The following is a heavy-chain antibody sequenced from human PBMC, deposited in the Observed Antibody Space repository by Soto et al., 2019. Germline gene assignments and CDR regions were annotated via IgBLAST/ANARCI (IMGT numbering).Heavy chain of an antibody. CDR3: ATGDRLGYCSGGSCYHYYYGMDV. D-gene: IGHD2-15*01. J-gene: IGHJ6*02. Sequence: SETLSLTCTVSGGSISSSSYYWGWIRQPPGKGLEWIGSIYYSGSTYYNPSLKSRVTISVDTSKNQFSLKLSSVTAADTAVYYCATGDRLGYCSGGSCYHYYYGMDVWGQGTTVTVSS. CDR1: GGSISSSSYY. CDR2: IYYSGST. V-gene: IGHV4-39*01.